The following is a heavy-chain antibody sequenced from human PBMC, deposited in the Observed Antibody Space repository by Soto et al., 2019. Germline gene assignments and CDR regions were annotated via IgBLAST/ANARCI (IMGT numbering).Heavy chain of an antibody. D-gene: IGHD4-17*01. J-gene: IGHJ6*02. CDR2: IYYSGST. Sequence: SETLSLTCTVSGGSISSTKYYWGWIRLPPGKGLEWIGSIYYSGSTYYNPSLKSRLTMSIDTSKNHFSLKLSSVTAADTAVYYCARRPPTTVTTAYYGMDVWGQGTTVTVSS. CDR3: ARRPPTTVTTAYYGMDV. V-gene: IGHV4-39*02. CDR1: GGSISSTKYY.